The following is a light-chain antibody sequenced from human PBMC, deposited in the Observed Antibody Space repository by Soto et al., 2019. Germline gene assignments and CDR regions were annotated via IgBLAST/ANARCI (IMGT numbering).Light chain of an antibody. CDR2: DAS. J-gene: IGKJ4*01. CDR3: QQYVRSPLT. V-gene: IGKV3D-20*01. CDR1: QSVSNSY. Sequence: EIVVTQSPATLSLSPGERATLSCGASQSVSNSYVAWYQQKPGLSPRPLIYDASNRATGIPDRFSGSGSGTDFTLTVSRLQPEDFAVYYCQQYVRSPLTFGGGTNVELK.